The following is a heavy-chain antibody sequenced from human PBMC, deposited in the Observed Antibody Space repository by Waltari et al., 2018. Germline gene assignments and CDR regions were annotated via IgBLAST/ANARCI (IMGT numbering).Heavy chain of an antibody. CDR2: ISDSGVIT. CDR1: GFNFIGYA. Sequence: EVHLLESGGGLAQPGGSLSLSCAASGFNFIGYAMSGVRQAPGRGLEWVSGISDSGVITNYADSVKGRFTVSRDNSKSTLFLHLNSLRVEDTVVYYCARHLYSIDYLELANWGQGTLVTVSS. D-gene: IGHD4-4*01. J-gene: IGHJ4*02. CDR3: ARHLYSIDYLELAN. V-gene: IGHV3-23*01.